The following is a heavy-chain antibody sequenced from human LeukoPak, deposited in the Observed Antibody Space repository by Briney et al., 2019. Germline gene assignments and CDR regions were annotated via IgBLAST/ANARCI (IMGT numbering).Heavy chain of an antibody. D-gene: IGHD6-19*01. CDR2: INRDGSEK. Sequence: GGSLRLSCAASGFTLSSYWMSWVRQAPGKGLEWVANINRDGSEKYYVDSVKGRFTISRDNAKNSLYLQMNSLRAEDTSVYYCARVIAVAGPYYSDYWGQGTLVTVSS. CDR3: ARVIAVAGPYYSDY. J-gene: IGHJ4*02. V-gene: IGHV3-7*02. CDR1: GFTLSSYW.